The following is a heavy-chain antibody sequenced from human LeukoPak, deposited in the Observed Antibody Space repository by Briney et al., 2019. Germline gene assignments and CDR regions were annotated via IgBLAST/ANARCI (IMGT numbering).Heavy chain of an antibody. CDR2: ISGSSDYI. V-gene: IGHV3-21*01. Sequence: GGSLRLSCAASGFTFRTYSTHWVRQAPGKGLEWVSSISGSSDYIYYADSVRGRFTISRDNAKNSLYLQMNSLRAEDTAVYYCARDRIAARLFDYWGQGTLVTVSS. J-gene: IGHJ4*02. CDR3: ARDRIAARLFDY. CDR1: GFTFRTYS. D-gene: IGHD6-6*01.